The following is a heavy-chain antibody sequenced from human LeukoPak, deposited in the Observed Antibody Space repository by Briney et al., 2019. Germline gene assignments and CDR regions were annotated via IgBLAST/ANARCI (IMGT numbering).Heavy chain of an antibody. CDR3: ARLGHYRQVDY. V-gene: IGHV4-61*02. J-gene: IGHJ4*02. CDR1: GGSISSGSYY. D-gene: IGHD3-10*01. Sequence: SETLSLTCTVSGGSISSGSYYWSWIRQPAGKGLEWIGRIYTSGSTNYNRSLKSRVTISVDTSKNQFSLKLSSVTAADTAVYYCARLGHYRQVDYWGQGTLVTVSS. CDR2: IYTSGST.